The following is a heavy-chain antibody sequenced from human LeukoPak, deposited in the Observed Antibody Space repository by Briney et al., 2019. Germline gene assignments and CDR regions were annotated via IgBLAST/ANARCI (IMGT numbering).Heavy chain of an antibody. CDR3: VKGGGYSGYDLNWDYFDY. CDR1: GFTFSSYA. D-gene: IGHD5-12*01. J-gene: IGHJ4*02. V-gene: IGHV3-64D*09. CDR2: ISSNGGST. Sequence: QPGGSLRLSCSASGFTFSSYAMHWVRQAPGKGLECVSAISSNGGSTYYADSVKGRFTISRDNSKNTLYLQMSSLRAEDTAVYYCVKGGGYSGYDLNWDYFDYWGQGTLVTVSS.